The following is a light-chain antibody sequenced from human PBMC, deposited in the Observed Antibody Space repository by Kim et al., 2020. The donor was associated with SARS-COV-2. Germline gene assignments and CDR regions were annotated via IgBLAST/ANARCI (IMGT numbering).Light chain of an antibody. J-gene: IGLJ3*02. V-gene: IGLV2-23*02. CDR2: EVS. Sequence: GQSITISCIGTSSDVGYYKLVSWYQQHPGKAPKLMIYEVSKRPSGVSNRFSGSKSGNTASLTITGLQAEDEADYYCCSYAGTSTWVFGGGTKVTVL. CDR1: SSDVGYYKL. CDR3: CSYAGTSTWV.